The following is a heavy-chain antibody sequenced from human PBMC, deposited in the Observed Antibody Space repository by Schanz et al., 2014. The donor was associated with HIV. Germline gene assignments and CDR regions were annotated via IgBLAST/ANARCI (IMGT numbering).Heavy chain of an antibody. CDR1: GYTFSNHD. J-gene: IGHJ5*02. D-gene: IGHD3-3*02. CDR3: ARGRGLVALDP. Sequence: QVQLVQSGAEMRKPGASVKVSYKASGYTFSNHDINWVRQATGQGLEWMGWMNPKSGNTGYAQKFQGRVTMTRNVSTNTAFMELRSLRFDDTAIYFCARGRGLVALDPWGQGALVTV. CDR2: MNPKSGNT. V-gene: IGHV1-8*01.